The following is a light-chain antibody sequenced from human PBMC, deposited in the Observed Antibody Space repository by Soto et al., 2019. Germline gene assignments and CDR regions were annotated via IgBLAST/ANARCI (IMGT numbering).Light chain of an antibody. J-gene: IGLJ3*02. V-gene: IGLV2-14*01. CDR1: SSDVGGYNY. CDR2: EVN. Sequence: QSALTQPASVSGSPGQTITISCTGSSSDVGGYNYVSWYQQRPGKAPKLMIYEVNNRPSGVSNRFSGSKSGNTASLTISGLQAEDEDDYYCSSFTSSSTQVLGGGTKVTVL. CDR3: SSFTSSSTQV.